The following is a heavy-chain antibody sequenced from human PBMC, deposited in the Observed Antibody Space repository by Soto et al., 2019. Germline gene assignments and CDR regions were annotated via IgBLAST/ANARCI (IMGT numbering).Heavy chain of an antibody. J-gene: IGHJ4*02. CDR2: IYYDGNT. Sequence: QLQLQESGPGLVKPSETLSLTCTVSGGSITSSSHYWGWIRQPPGKGLECIGNIYYDGNTYYNPSFKSRVTISLDTSKNQFSLRLNSVTAADTAVYYCARSSITPRLFMYPFDYWGQGTLVTVSS. CDR3: ARSSITPRLFMYPFDY. D-gene: IGHD6-6*01. V-gene: IGHV4-39*01. CDR1: GGSITSSSHY.